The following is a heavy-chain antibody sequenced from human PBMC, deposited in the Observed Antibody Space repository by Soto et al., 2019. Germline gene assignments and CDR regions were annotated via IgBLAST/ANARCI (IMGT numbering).Heavy chain of an antibody. V-gene: IGHV3-53*04. CDR3: ARDWGPMTTVMMDV. CDR1: GFTVSSNY. D-gene: IGHD4-4*01. CDR2: IYSGGST. J-gene: IGHJ6*04. Sequence: GGSLRLSCAASGFTVSSNYMSWFRQAPGKGLEWVSVIYSGGSTYYADSVKGRFTISRHNSKNTLYLQMNSLRAEDTAVYYCARDWGPMTTVMMDVWGKGTTVTVSS.